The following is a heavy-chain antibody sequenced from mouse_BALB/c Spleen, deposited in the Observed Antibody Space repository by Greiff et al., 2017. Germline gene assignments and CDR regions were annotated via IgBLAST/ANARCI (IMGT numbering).Heavy chain of an antibody. V-gene: IGHV1-20*02. CDR2: INPYNGDT. Sequence: VQLKESGPELVKPGASVKISCKASGYSFTGYFMNWVMQSHGKSLEWIGRINPYNGDTFYNQKFKGKATLTVDKSSSTAHMELRSLASEDSAVYYCARVYDYDDGDFDYWGQGTTLTVSS. J-gene: IGHJ2*01. CDR3: ARVYDYDDGDFDY. D-gene: IGHD2-4*01. CDR1: GYSFTGYF.